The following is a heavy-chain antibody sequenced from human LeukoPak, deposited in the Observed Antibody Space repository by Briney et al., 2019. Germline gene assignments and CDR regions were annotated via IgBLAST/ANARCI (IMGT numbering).Heavy chain of an antibody. J-gene: IGHJ5*02. Sequence: ASVKVSCKASGYIFSGYYVHWVRQAPGQGLEWMGWINPNSGGANYAQNFQGRVTMTRDTSINTAYMELSRLRSDDTAVYYCARDRIAARLGRNNWFDPWGQGTLVTVSS. V-gene: IGHV1-2*02. CDR1: GYIFSGYY. CDR3: ARDRIAARLGRNNWFDP. CDR2: INPNSGGA. D-gene: IGHD6-6*01.